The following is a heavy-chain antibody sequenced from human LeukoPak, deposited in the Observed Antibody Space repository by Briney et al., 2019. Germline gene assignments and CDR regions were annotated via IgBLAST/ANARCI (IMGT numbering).Heavy chain of an antibody. CDR1: GGSISSYY. V-gene: IGHV4-59*01. CDR2: IYYSGST. Sequence: SETLSLTCTVSGGSISSYYWSWIRQPPGKGLEWIGYIYYSGSTNYNPSLKSRVTISVDTSKNQFSLKLSSVTAADTAVYYCARDRTNGTGFDYWGQGTLVTVSS. J-gene: IGHJ4*02. D-gene: IGHD1-1*01. CDR3: ARDRTNGTGFDY.